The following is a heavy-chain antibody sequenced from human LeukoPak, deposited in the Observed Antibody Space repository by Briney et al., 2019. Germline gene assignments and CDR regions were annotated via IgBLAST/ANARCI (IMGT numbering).Heavy chain of an antibody. CDR3: ARYRLQRWFDP. J-gene: IGHJ5*02. Sequence: ASVKVSCKASGGTFSSYAISWVRQAPGQGLECMGGIIPIFGTANYAQRFQGRVTITTDESTSTAYMELSSLRSEDTAVYYCARYRLQRWFDPWGQGTLVTVSS. CDR2: IIPIFGTA. D-gene: IGHD4-11*01. CDR1: GGTFSSYA. V-gene: IGHV1-69*05.